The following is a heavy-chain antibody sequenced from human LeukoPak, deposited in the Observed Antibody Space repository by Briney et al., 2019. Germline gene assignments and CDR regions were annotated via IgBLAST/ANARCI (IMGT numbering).Heavy chain of an antibody. CDR2: ISAYNGNT. V-gene: IGHV1-18*01. CDR1: GYTFTSYG. J-gene: IGHJ4*02. CDR3: ARVPYDYGDYANDY. Sequence: ASVKVSCKASGYTFTSYGISWVRQAPGQGLVWMGWISAYNGNTNYAQKLQGRVTMTTDTSTSTAYMELRSLRSDDTAVYYCARVPYDYGDYANDYWGQGTLVTVSS. D-gene: IGHD4-17*01.